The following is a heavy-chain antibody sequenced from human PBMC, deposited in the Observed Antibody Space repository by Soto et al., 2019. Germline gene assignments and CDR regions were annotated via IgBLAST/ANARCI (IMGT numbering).Heavy chain of an antibody. D-gene: IGHD3-22*01. CDR2: IWYDGSNK. V-gene: IGHV3-33*06. CDR3: AKKVYDSSGRRDNWFDP. CDR1: GCTFSNYV. Sequence: GGFLRLSCAASGCTFSNYVMHRVRQAPGKGLEWVAVIWYDGSNKYYADSVKGRFTISRDNSKNTLYLQMNSLRAEDTAVYYCAKKVYDSSGRRDNWFDPWGQGTQVTVSS. J-gene: IGHJ5*02.